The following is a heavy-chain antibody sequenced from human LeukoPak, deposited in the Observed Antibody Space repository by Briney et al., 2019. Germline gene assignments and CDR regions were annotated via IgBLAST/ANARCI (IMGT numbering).Heavy chain of an antibody. CDR2: IYYSGST. D-gene: IGHD3-22*01. Sequence: SETLSLTCTVSGGSISSSSYYWGWIRQPPGKGLEWIGYIYYSGSTNYNPSLKSRVTISVDTSKNQFSLKLRSVTAADTAVYYCARVTGYMIEDYFDYWGQGTLVTVSS. J-gene: IGHJ4*02. CDR3: ARVTGYMIEDYFDY. V-gene: IGHV4-61*05. CDR1: GGSISSSSYY.